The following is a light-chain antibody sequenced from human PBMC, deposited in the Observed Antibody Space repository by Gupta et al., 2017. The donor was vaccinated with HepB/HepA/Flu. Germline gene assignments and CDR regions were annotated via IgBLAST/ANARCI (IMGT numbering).Light chain of an antibody. J-gene: IGKJ1*01. CDR2: GAF. CDR3: QQYKNWPAT. CDR1: QNVYNN. Sequence: EIVMSQSPGTLSMSPGERATLSCWASQNVYNNLAWYQQKPGQAPRLLICGAFTRATGIPARFSGSGSGTEFTLTISSRQSEDFAVYFCQQYKNWPATFGQGTKVEIK. V-gene: IGKV3-15*01.